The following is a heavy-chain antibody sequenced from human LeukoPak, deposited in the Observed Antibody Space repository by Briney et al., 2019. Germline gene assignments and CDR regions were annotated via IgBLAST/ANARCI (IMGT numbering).Heavy chain of an antibody. CDR3: ASASRGYSYIDAFDI. Sequence: ASVKVSCKASGGSFSSYAISWVRQAPGQGLEWMGGIIPIFGTAIYAQKFQGRVTITADKSTSTAYMELSSLRSEDTAVYYCASASRGYSYIDAFDIWGQGTMVTVSS. CDR2: IIPIFGTA. CDR1: GGSFSSYA. V-gene: IGHV1-69*06. D-gene: IGHD5-18*01. J-gene: IGHJ3*02.